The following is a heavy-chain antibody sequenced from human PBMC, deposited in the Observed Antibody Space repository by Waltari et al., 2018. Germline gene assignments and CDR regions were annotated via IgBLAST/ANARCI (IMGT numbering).Heavy chain of an antibody. Sequence: QVQLQESGPGLVKPSETLSLTCTVSGGSISSYYWSWIRQPPGKGLEWIGYIYYSGSTNYNPSLKSRVTISVDTSKNQFSLKLSSVTAADTAVYYCARKRVEYRRAFDIWGQGTMVTVSS. V-gene: IGHV4-59*01. CDR3: ARKRVEYRRAFDI. CDR1: GGSISSYY. CDR2: IYYSGST. J-gene: IGHJ3*02. D-gene: IGHD5-18*01.